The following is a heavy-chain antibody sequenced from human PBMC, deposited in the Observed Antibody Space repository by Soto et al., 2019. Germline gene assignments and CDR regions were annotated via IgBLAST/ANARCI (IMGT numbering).Heavy chain of an antibody. CDR3: ARARSVGYCIPTTCPKPFYYYAMDV. V-gene: IGHV1-69*13. CDR1: GGTFTNYA. D-gene: IGHD2-2*01. Sequence: SVKVSCKASGGTFTNYAFSWVRQAPGQGLEWMGGIIPVFGTPDYAQKFQGRVTITADESTRTASMELSSLRSDDTAVYHCARARSVGYCIPTTCPKPFYYYAMDVRGQGTTVTVSS. J-gene: IGHJ6*02. CDR2: IIPVFGTP.